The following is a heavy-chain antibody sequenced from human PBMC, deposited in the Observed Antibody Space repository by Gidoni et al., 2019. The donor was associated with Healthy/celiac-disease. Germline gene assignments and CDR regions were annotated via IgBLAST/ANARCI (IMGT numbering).Heavy chain of an antibody. V-gene: IGHV3-23*01. CDR3: AKDEGDIVVVVAAYGMDV. J-gene: IGHJ6*02. D-gene: IGHD2-15*01. CDR2: ISGSGGST. Sequence: EVQLLESGGGLVQPGGSLRLSCAASGFTFSSYAMSWVRQAPGKGLEWVSAISGSGGSTYYADSVKGRFTISRDNSKNTLYLQMNSLRAEDTAVYYCAKDEGDIVVVVAAYGMDVWGQGTTVTVSS. CDR1: GFTFSSYA.